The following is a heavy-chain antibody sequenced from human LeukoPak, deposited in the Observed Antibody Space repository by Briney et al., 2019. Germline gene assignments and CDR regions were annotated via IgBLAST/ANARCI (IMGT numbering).Heavy chain of an antibody. D-gene: IGHD6-13*01. V-gene: IGHV4-39*01. CDR3: ARHQSSSWYGPLLNFDY. CDR1: GGSISSSSYY. CDR2: IYYSGST. J-gene: IGHJ4*02. Sequence: SETLSLTCTVSGGSISSSSYYWGWIRQPPGKGLEWIGSIYYSGSTYYNPSLKSRVTISVDTSKNQFSLKLSSVTAADTAVYYCARHQSSSWYGPLLNFDYWGQGTLVTVSS.